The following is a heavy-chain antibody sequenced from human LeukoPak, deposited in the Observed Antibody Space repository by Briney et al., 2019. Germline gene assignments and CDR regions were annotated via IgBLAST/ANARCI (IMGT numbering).Heavy chain of an antibody. D-gene: IGHD2-2*01. CDR2: INPNSGGT. CDR1: GYTFTGYY. V-gene: IGHV1-2*02. CDR3: ARDVPAATYYYYYYGMDV. J-gene: IGHJ6*02. Sequence: ASVKLSCTASGYTFTGYYMHRGRQAPGRGLGWMGGINPNSGGTNYAQKFQGRVTMTRDTSISTAYMELSRLRSDDTAVYYCARDVPAATYYYYYYGMDVWGQGTTVTVSS.